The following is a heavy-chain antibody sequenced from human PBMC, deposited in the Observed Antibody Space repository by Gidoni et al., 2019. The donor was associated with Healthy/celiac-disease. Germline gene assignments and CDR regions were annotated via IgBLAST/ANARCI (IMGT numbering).Heavy chain of an antibody. CDR2: MNPNSGNT. CDR1: GDTFASYD. J-gene: IGHJ6*02. Sequence: QVQLVQSGAEVKKPGASVKVSCKASGDTFASYDINWVRQATGQGLEWMGWMNPNSGNTGYAQKFQGRVTMTRNTSISTAYMELSSLRSEDTAVYYCARAGRITIFGVVIKGYYGMDVWGQGTTVTVSS. D-gene: IGHD3-3*01. V-gene: IGHV1-8*01. CDR3: ARAGRITIFGVVIKGYYGMDV.